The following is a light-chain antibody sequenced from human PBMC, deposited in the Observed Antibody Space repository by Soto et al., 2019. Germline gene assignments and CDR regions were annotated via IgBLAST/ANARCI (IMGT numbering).Light chain of an antibody. CDR1: SSDVGGYNY. V-gene: IGLV2-14*01. CDR2: EVS. CDR3: SSYTRNSTLV. Sequence: QSALTQPASVSGSPGQSITISCTGTSSDVGGYNYVSWYQQHPGKAPKLMIYEVSNRPSGVSNRFSGSKSGNTASLTISGLQAEDEADYYCSSYTRNSTLVFGGGTKVT. J-gene: IGLJ2*01.